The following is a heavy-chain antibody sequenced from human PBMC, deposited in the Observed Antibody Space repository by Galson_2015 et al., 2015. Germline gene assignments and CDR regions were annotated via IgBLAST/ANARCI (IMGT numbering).Heavy chain of an antibody. Sequence: QSGAEVKKAGESLEISCKTSGYRFSNYWIAWVRQTPGKGLECVGLTYAGDSDTRYSPSFQGQVTISADKSTNTAYLQWSSLKASDTAMYYCATLPTPYDSSYSDPFDMWGQGTMVTV. CDR3: ATLPTPYDSSYSDPFDM. D-gene: IGHD3-22*01. CDR2: TYAGDSDT. V-gene: IGHV5-51*01. J-gene: IGHJ3*02. CDR1: GYRFSNYW.